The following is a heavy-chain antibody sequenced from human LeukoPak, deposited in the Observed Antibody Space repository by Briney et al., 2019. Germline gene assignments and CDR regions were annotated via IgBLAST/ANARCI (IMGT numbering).Heavy chain of an antibody. Sequence: PGGSLRLSCAASGFTFSSYAMSWIRQPPGKGLEWIGSICYSGSTYYNPSLKSRVTISVDTSKNQFSLKLSSVTAADTAVYYCAGSSGWPTFDYWGQGTLVTVSS. CDR2: ICYSGST. J-gene: IGHJ4*02. D-gene: IGHD6-25*01. CDR1: GFTFSSYA. V-gene: IGHV4-38-2*01. CDR3: AGSSGWPTFDY.